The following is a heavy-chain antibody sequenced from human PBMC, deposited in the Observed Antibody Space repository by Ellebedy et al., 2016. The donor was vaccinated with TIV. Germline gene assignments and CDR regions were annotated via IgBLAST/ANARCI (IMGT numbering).Heavy chain of an antibody. J-gene: IGHJ3*02. V-gene: IGHV3-9*01. Sequence: GGSLRLXCAASGFTFDDYAMHWVRQAPGKGLEWVSGISWNSGSIGYADSVKGRFTISRDNAKNSLYLQMNSLRAEDTALYYCAKDNSEYGDRHDAFDIWGQGTMVTVSS. CDR1: GFTFDDYA. CDR2: ISWNSGSI. CDR3: AKDNSEYGDRHDAFDI. D-gene: IGHD4-17*01.